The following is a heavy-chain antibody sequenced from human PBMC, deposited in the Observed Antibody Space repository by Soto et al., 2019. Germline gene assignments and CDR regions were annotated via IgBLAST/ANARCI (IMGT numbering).Heavy chain of an antibody. V-gene: IGHV1-18*01. J-gene: IGHJ5*02. CDR1: GYTFTDYG. CDR3: AKTGGWNWFDP. Sequence: QVQLVQSGAEVKKPGASVKVSCKASGYTFTDYGISWVRQAPGQGLEWMGWISPYTGDTKYPQRLQGRVTVTADTSTSTAYMELRSLNSDDTAVYYCAKTGGWNWFDPWGQGTLVSVSS. D-gene: IGHD6-19*01. CDR2: ISPYTGDT.